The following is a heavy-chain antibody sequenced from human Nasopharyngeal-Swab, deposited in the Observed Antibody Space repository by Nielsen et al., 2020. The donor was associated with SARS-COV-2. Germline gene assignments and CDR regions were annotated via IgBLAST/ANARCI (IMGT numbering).Heavy chain of an antibody. J-gene: IGHJ6*03. Sequence: LSLTCAASGFTFSSYSMHWVRQPPGKGLEYVSAISSNGGSTYYANSVKGRFTILRDNSKNTLYLQMGSLRAEDMAVYYCAKSQNWGNYYYYMDVWGKGTTVTVSS. D-gene: IGHD7-27*01. CDR3: AKSQNWGNYYYYMDV. V-gene: IGHV3-64*01. CDR2: ISSNGGST. CDR1: GFTFSSYS.